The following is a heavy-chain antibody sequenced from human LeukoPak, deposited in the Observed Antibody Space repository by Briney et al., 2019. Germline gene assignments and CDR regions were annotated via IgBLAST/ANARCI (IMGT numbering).Heavy chain of an antibody. CDR2: IRYDGTNQ. V-gene: IGHV3-30*02. CDR3: ARDIEPYDSSGYYYTPSD. D-gene: IGHD3-22*01. CDR1: GFTFSTYG. J-gene: IGHJ4*02. Sequence: GGSLRLSCAASGFTFSTYGMHWVRQAPGKGLEWVTFIRYDGTNQYYADSVKGRFTISRDNSKNTLYLQMNSLRAEDTAVYYCARDIEPYDSSGYYYTPSDWGQGTLVTVSS.